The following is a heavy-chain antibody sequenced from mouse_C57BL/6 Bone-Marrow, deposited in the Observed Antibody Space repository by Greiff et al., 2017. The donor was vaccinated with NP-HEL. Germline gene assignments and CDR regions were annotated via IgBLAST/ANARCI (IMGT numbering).Heavy chain of an antibody. CDR2: INPGSGGT. J-gene: IGHJ1*03. D-gene: IGHD2-3*01. V-gene: IGHV1-54*01. CDR1: GYAFTNYL. Sequence: VQLQQSGAELVRPGTSVKVSCKASGYAFTNYLIEWVKQRPGQGLEWIGVINPGSGGTNYNEKFKGKATLTADKSSSTAYMQLSSLTSEDSAVYFCARPGDGYYRYFEVWGTGTTVTVSS. CDR3: ARPGDGYYRYFEV.